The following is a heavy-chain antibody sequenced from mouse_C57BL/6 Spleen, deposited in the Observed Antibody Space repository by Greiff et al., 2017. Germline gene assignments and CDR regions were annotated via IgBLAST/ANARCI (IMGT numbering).Heavy chain of an antibody. D-gene: IGHD1-1*01. Sequence: QVQLQQPGAELVKPGASVKLSCKASGYTFTSYWMHWVKQRPGQGLEWIGMIHPNSGSTNYNEKFKSKATLTVDKSSSTAYMQLSSLTSEDSAVYYCARSHYGSSPYCDYWGQGTTLTVSS. CDR1: GYTFTSYW. CDR3: ARSHYGSSPYCDY. J-gene: IGHJ2*01. V-gene: IGHV1-64*01. CDR2: IHPNSGST.